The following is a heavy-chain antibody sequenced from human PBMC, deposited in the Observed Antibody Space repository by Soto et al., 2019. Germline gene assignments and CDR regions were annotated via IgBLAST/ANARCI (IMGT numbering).Heavy chain of an antibody. J-gene: IGHJ1*01. CDR1: GGTFSSYA. Sequence: GASVKVSCKASGGTFSSYAISWVRQAPGQGLEWMGGIIPIFGTADYAQKFHGRVTITADESTSTAYMELNSLRAEDTAVYYCARDRVESGYPEYFQHWGQGTLVTVSS. CDR2: IIPIFGTA. CDR3: ARDRVESGYPEYFQH. V-gene: IGHV1-69*13. D-gene: IGHD3-22*01.